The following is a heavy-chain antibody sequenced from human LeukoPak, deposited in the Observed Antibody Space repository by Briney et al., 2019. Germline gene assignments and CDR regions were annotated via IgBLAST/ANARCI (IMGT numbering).Heavy chain of an antibody. CDR2: VNSDESTT. D-gene: IGHD2-21*02. CDR3: ARTYCGGDCYGYFQH. J-gene: IGHJ1*01. CDR1: GFTLSSYW. Sequence: GGSLRLSCAASGFTLSSYWMHWVRQASGKGLVWVSRVNSDESTTSYADSVKGRFTISRDNAKNTLYLQMNSLRAEDTAVYYCARTYCGGDCYGYFQHWGQGTLVTVSS. V-gene: IGHV3-74*01.